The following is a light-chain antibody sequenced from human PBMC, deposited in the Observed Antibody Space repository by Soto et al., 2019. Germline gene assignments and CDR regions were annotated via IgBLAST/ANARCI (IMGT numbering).Light chain of an antibody. CDR3: QQRSNWPFT. Sequence: EIVLTQSPATLSLSPGERATLSCRASQSISTNVVWYQQKSGQAPRLLIYDISVRAPGIPARFSGSGSGTDFTLTISSLEPADFVVYYCQQRSNWPFTFGGGTKVEIK. CDR1: QSISTN. V-gene: IGKV3-11*01. CDR2: DIS. J-gene: IGKJ4*01.